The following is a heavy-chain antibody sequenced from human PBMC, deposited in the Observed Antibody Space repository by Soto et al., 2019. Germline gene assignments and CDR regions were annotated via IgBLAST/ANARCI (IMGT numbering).Heavy chain of an antibody. D-gene: IGHD1-26*01. CDR3: ARDPGWELANFDY. CDR2: ISSSSSYI. Sequence: GGSLRLSCAASGFTFSSYSMNWVRQAPGKGLEWVSSISSSSSYIYYADSVKGRFTISRDNAKNSLYLQMNSLRAEDTAVYYCARDPGWELANFDYWGQGTLVTVSS. J-gene: IGHJ4*02. V-gene: IGHV3-21*01. CDR1: GFTFSSYS.